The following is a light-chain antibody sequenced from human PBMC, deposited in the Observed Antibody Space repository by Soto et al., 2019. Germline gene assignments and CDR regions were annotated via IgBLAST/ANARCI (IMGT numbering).Light chain of an antibody. CDR3: QQFNVYPLT. Sequence: DIQLTQSPSFLSASVGDRVTITCRASQDISDYLAWYKKKPGKPPKLLIYTASFFQSGVPSRFSGSASGTQFTLTISSLQPEDFATYYCQQFNVYPLTFGGGTQVEIK. V-gene: IGKV1-9*01. CDR2: TAS. J-gene: IGKJ4*01. CDR1: QDISDY.